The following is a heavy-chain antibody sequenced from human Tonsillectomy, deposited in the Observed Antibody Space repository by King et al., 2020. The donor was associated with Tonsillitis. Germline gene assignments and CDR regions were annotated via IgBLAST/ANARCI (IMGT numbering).Heavy chain of an antibody. CDR1: GFTLSNHD. V-gene: IGHV3-13*01. CDR3: AREPSVSGSWYFDL. D-gene: IGHD5-12*01. J-gene: IGHJ2*01. CDR2: ITTVGGI. Sequence: VQLVESGGGLVQPGGSLRLSCAASGFTLSNHDIHWVRQATGKGLEWVSVITTVGGISYADSVKGRFTISRENGKNSVYLQMNSLTAGDTAVYYCAREPSVSGSWYFDLWGRGNLVTVSS.